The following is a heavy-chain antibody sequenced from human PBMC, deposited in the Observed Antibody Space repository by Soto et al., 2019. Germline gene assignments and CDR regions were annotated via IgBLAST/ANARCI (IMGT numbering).Heavy chain of an antibody. D-gene: IGHD3-10*01. CDR1: GYTFTGYH. J-gene: IGHJ5*02. Sequence: GASVKVSCKASGYTFTGYHMHWVRQAPGQGLEWMGWINPNSGGTNYAQKFQGRVTMTRDTSISTAYMELSRLRSDDTAVYYCARDRKVRGVITNWFDPWGQGTLVTVSS. V-gene: IGHV1-2*02. CDR3: ARDRKVRGVITNWFDP. CDR2: INPNSGGT.